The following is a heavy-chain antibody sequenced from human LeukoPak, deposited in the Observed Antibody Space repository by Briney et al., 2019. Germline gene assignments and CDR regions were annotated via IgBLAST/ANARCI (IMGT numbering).Heavy chain of an antibody. V-gene: IGHV4-39*01. D-gene: IGHD1-26*01. Sequence: SETLSLTCTVSGGSISSSSYYWGWIRQPPGKGLEWIGSIYYSGSTYYNPSLKSRVTIPVDTSKNQFSLKLSSVTAADTAVYYCARSGGSYRRGGFDYWGQGTLVTVSS. J-gene: IGHJ4*02. CDR3: ARSGGSYRRGGFDY. CDR2: IYYSGST. CDR1: GGSISSSSYY.